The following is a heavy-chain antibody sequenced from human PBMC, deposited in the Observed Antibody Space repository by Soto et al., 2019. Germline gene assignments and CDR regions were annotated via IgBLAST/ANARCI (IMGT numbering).Heavy chain of an antibody. Sequence: PGGSLRLSCAASGFTFSSYAMSWVRQAPGKGLEWVSAISGSGGSTYYADSVKGRFTISRDNSKNTLYLQMNSLRAEDTAVYYCAKPGRISAADYYSYYGIDVWGQGTTVTVSS. CDR2: ISGSGGST. CDR3: AKPGRISAADYYSYYGIDV. V-gene: IGHV3-23*01. CDR1: GFTFSSYA. D-gene: IGHD6-13*01. J-gene: IGHJ6*02.